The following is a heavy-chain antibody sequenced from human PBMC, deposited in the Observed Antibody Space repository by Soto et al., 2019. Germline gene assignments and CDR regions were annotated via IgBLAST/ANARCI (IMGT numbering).Heavy chain of an antibody. CDR1: GFTFSSYA. D-gene: IGHD2-15*01. CDR2: ISGSGGST. J-gene: IGHJ4*02. Sequence: GGSLRLSCAASGFTFSSYAMSWVRQAPGKGLEWVSAISGSGGSTYYADSVKGRFTISRDNSKNTLYLQMNSLRAEDTAVYYCTKANRYCSGANCFTFGYWGLGTLVTVSS. V-gene: IGHV3-23*01. CDR3: TKANRYCSGANCFTFGY.